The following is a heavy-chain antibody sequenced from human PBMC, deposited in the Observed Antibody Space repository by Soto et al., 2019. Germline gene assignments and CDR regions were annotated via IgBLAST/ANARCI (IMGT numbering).Heavy chain of an antibody. D-gene: IGHD1-20*01. CDR3: ARNNTEWYNAEYYNYFIMDV. Sequence: PSETLSLTCTVSGGSISSRSYCWVWIRQSPGKALEWIGSIYYSGITYYNPSLESRVTISVDTSQNQFSLKVTSVAAPDTAVYFCARNNTEWYNAEYYNYFIMDVWGPGTTVTVYS. CDR1: GGSISSRSYC. CDR2: IYYSGIT. J-gene: IGHJ6*02. V-gene: IGHV4-39*01.